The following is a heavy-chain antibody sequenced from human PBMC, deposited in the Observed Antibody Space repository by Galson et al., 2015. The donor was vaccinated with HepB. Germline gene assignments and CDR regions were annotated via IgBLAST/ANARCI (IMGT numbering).Heavy chain of an antibody. V-gene: IGHV1-69*01. CDR3: ARAPGIFGVVIIMGGYGMDV. Sequence: SCKASGGTFSSYAISWVRQAPGQGLEWMGGIIPIFGTANYAQKFQGRVTITADESTSTAYMELSSLRSEDTAVYYCARAPGIFGVVIIMGGYGMDVWGQGTTVTVSS. CDR1: GGTFSSYA. J-gene: IGHJ6*02. CDR2: IIPIFGTA. D-gene: IGHD3-3*01.